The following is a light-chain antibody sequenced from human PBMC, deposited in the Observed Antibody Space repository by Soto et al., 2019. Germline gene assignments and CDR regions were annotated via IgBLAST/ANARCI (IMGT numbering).Light chain of an antibody. V-gene: IGKV3-20*01. J-gene: IGKJ1*01. CDR1: QSVSSSS. Sequence: EIVLTQSPGTLSLSPGERATLSCRASQSVSSSSLAWYQQKPGRAPRLLIFGTSTRATGIPDRFSGSGSGTDFTLTVSGLEPEDFAVYYCQQYGSSPWTFGKGTKVEIK. CDR2: GTS. CDR3: QQYGSSPWT.